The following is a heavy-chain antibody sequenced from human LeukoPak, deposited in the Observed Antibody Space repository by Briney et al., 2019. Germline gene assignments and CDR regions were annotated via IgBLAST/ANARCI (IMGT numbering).Heavy chain of an antibody. CDR2: IFPSGGEI. J-gene: IGHJ4*02. CDR3: ARAPYYGSGSYYNPPVDY. Sequence: GGSLRLSCAASGFTFSTFAMIWVRQPPGKGLEWVSSIFPSGGEIHYADSVRGRFTISRDNSKNTLYLQMNSLRAEDTAVYYCARAPYYGSGSYYNPPVDYWGQGTLVTVSS. V-gene: IGHV3-23*01. D-gene: IGHD3-10*01. CDR1: GFTFSTFA.